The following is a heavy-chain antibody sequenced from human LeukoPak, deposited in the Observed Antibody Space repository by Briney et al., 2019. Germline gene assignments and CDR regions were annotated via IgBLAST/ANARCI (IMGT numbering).Heavy chain of an antibody. CDR3: ARDVSTVWAFDI. Sequence: ASVKVSCKASGYTYTGYYMHWVRQAPGPGLEWMGWINPNSGGTDYAQKFQGRVTMTRDTSISTAYMELSRLRSDDTAVYYCARDVSTVWAFDIWGQGTMVTVSS. D-gene: IGHD4-17*01. J-gene: IGHJ3*02. V-gene: IGHV1-2*02. CDR1: GYTYTGYY. CDR2: INPNSGGT.